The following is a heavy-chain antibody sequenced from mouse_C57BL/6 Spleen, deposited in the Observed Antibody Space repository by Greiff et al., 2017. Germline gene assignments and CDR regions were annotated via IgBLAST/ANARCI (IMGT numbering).Heavy chain of an antibody. CDR2: INPGSGGT. V-gene: IGHV1-54*01. CDR1: GYAFTNYL. D-gene: IGHD1-1*01. J-gene: IGHJ4*01. CDR3: ARDYYGSSWGDYYAMDY. Sequence: QVQLQQSGAELVRPGTSVKVSCKASGYAFTNYLIEWVKQRPGQGLEWIGVINPGSGGTNYNEKFKGKATLTADKSSSTAYMQLSSLTSEDSAVYFCARDYYGSSWGDYYAMDYWGQGTSVTVSS.